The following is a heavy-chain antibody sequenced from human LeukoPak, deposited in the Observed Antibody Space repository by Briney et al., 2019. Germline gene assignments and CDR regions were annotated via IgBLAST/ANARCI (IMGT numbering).Heavy chain of an antibody. CDR3: ARGMTVGANWFDP. J-gene: IGHJ5*02. V-gene: IGHV3-7*05. Sequence: QPGGSQTLSCAPSGFTFSNYWMNWVRQAPGKGLEWLANIKQDGTEKYYVDSVKGRFTISRDNAENSLNLQMNSLRAEDTAVYYCARGMTVGANWFDPWGQGTLVTVSS. CDR2: IKQDGTEK. D-gene: IGHD1-26*01. CDR1: GFTFSNYW.